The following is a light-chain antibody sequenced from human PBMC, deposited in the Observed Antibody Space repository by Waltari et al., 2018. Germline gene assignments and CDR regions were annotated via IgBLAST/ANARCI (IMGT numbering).Light chain of an antibody. J-gene: IGKJ4*01. Sequence: DIQMTQSPSSLSASVGDRVTFTCRASQDIYNYLSWYHQKPGKVPKPLIYSVSKLETGIPSRFSGGGSGTDFSVTISSLQPEDVGTYFCQQYQSFPLTLGGGTKVEIK. CDR3: QQYQSFPLT. V-gene: IGKV1-33*01. CDR2: SVS. CDR1: QDIYNY.